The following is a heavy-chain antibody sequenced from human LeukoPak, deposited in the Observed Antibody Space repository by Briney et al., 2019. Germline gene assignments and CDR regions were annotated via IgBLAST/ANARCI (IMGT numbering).Heavy chain of an antibody. D-gene: IGHD3-16*01. CDR3: ARDMMGHDDAFDI. Sequence: PSETLSLTCTVSGGSISSGYYWGWIRQPPGKGLEWIGSIHHSGNTYYNPSLKSRVTISIDTSKNQFSLKVSSVTAADTAVYYCARDMMGHDDAFDIWGQGTRVTVSS. CDR2: IHHSGNT. CDR1: GGSISSGYY. J-gene: IGHJ3*02. V-gene: IGHV4-38-2*02.